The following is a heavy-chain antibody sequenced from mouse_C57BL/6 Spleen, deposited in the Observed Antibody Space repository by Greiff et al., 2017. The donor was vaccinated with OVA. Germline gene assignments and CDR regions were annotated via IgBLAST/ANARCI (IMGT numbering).Heavy chain of an antibody. J-gene: IGHJ4*01. CDR1: GFTFSSYG. Sequence: EVKVVESGGDLVKPGGSLKLSCAASGFTFSSYGMSWVRQTPDKRLEWVATISSGGSYTYYPDSVKGRFTISRDNAKNTLYLQMSSLKSEETGMYYYARNELDYWGQGTSVTVSS. V-gene: IGHV5-6*01. CDR3: ARNELDY. CDR2: ISSGGSYT.